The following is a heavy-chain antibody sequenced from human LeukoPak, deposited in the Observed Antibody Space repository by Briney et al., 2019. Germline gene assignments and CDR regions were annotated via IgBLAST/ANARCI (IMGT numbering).Heavy chain of an antibody. Sequence: SETLSLTCAVYGGSFSGYYWSWIRQPPGKGLEWIGEIDHSGSTNYNPSLKSRVTISVDTSKSQFSLKLSSVTAADTAVYYCARLGGIAAAGTVNYWGQGTLVTVSS. CDR1: GGSFSGYY. CDR3: ARLGGIAAAGTVNY. D-gene: IGHD6-13*01. J-gene: IGHJ4*02. CDR2: IDHSGST. V-gene: IGHV4-34*01.